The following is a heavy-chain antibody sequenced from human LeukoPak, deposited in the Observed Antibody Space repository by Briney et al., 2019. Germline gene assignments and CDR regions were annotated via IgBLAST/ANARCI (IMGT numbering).Heavy chain of an antibody. CDR1: GFTFSSYG. V-gene: IGHV3-30*02. Sequence: GGSLRLSCAASGFTFSSYGMHWVRQAPGKGLEWVAFIRYDGSNKYYADSVKGRFTISRDNSKNTLYLQMNSLRAEDTAVYYCAKEIWSDYVWGSYRPIDYWGQGTLVTVSS. D-gene: IGHD3-16*02. CDR2: IRYDGSNK. J-gene: IGHJ4*02. CDR3: AKEIWSDYVWGSYRPIDY.